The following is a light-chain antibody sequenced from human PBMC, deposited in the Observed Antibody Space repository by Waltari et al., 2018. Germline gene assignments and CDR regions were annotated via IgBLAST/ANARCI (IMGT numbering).Light chain of an antibody. CDR1: SDHPSYA. J-gene: IGLJ2*01. Sequence: QLLVTQSPSASASLGASAKLTCTLSSDHPSYAIPWHQHQSEKGPRFLMSVNRDCAHTNGCGIPDRFSGSSSGVERYLTCCSFQSEYEADYDWQTCDNNIVVYGGGTKVTVL. V-gene: IGLV4-69*01. CDR2: VNRDCAH. CDR3: QTCDNNIVV.